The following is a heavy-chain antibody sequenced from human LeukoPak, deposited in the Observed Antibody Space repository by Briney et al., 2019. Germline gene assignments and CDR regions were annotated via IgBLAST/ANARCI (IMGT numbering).Heavy chain of an antibody. V-gene: IGHV1-18*01. D-gene: IGHD1-7*01. CDR2: ISASNGNT. Sequence: ASVKVSCKASDYTFTSYGISWVRQAPGQGLQWLGWISASNGNTNYAQKFRDRVTMSTDTSTGTAYLDVRSLTSDDTAVYYCARDHSNWNYAPDFWGQGTLVIVSS. CDR3: ARDHSNWNYAPDF. CDR1: DYTFTSYG. J-gene: IGHJ4*02.